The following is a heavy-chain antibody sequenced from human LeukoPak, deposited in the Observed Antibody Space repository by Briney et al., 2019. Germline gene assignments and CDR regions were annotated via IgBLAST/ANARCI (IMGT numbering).Heavy chain of an antibody. CDR2: ISGSGGSS. CDR1: GFTFSSYA. D-gene: IGHD2-2*01. Sequence: GGSLRLSCAASGFTFSSYAMSWVRQAPGKGLEWVSAISGSGGSSPYAGSVKGRFTISRDNSKNTLYLQMNRLRAEDTAVYYCAKGYCASSTCYARFDTWGQGTLVTVSS. CDR3: AKGYCASSTCYARFDT. V-gene: IGHV3-23*01. J-gene: IGHJ4*02.